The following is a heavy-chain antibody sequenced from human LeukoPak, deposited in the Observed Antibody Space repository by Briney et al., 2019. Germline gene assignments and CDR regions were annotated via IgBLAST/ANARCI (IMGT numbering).Heavy chain of an antibody. J-gene: IGHJ4*02. CDR2: ISYDGSNK. Sequence: PGGSLRLSCAASGFTFSSYAMPWVRQAPGKGLEWVAVISYDGSNKYYADSVKGRFTISRDNSKNTLYLQMNSLRAEDTAVYYCARGVRYSGSAYFDYWGQGTLVTVSS. D-gene: IGHD1-26*01. V-gene: IGHV3-30-3*01. CDR3: ARGVRYSGSAYFDY. CDR1: GFTFSSYA.